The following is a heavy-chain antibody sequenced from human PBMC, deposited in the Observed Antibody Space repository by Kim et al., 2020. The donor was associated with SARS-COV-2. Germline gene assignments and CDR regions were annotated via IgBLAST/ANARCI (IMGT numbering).Heavy chain of an antibody. CDR1: GFTFSSYA. D-gene: IGHD3-3*01. CDR3: AKGGLQEVHYDFWSGLGGFDY. Sequence: GGSLRLSCAASGFTFSSYAMSWVRQAPGKGLEWVSAISGSGGSTYYADSVKGRFTISRDNSKNTLYLQMNSLRAEDTAVYYCAKGGLQEVHYDFWSGLGGFDYWGQGTLVTVSS. J-gene: IGHJ4*02. V-gene: IGHV3-23*01. CDR2: ISGSGGST.